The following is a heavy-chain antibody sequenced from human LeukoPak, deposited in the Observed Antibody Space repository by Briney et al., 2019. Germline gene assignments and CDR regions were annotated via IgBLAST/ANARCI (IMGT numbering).Heavy chain of an antibody. V-gene: IGHV1-2*02. CDR1: GYTFTSYG. CDR2: INPNSGGT. J-gene: IGHJ4*02. D-gene: IGHD4-17*01. CDR3: ARAVKDYGDFDY. Sequence: ASVKVSCKASGYTFTSYGISWVRQAPGQGLEWMGWINPNSGGTNYAQKFQGRVTMTRDTSISTAYMELSRLRSDDTAVYYCARAVKDYGDFDYWGQGTLVTVSS.